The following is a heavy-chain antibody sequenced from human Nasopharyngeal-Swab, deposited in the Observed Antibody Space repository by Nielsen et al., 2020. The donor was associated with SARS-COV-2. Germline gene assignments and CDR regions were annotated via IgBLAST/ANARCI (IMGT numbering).Heavy chain of an antibody. CDR2: IYYSGST. V-gene: IGHV4-30-4*01. Sequence: VGVGYIYYSGSTYYNPSLKSRVTISVDTSKNQFSLELSSVTAADTAVYYCARDDVYCSSTSCYRAPLNYWGQGTLVTVSS. D-gene: IGHD2-2*01. CDR3: ARDDVYCSSTSCYRAPLNY. J-gene: IGHJ4*02.